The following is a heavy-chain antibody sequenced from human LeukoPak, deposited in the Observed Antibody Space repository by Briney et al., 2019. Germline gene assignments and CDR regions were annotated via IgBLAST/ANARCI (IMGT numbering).Heavy chain of an antibody. CDR1: GFTFSSYS. CDR2: ISSSSSTI. J-gene: IGHJ2*01. D-gene: IGHD6-6*01. CDR3: AKKTSSSSGWYFDL. V-gene: IGHV3-48*02. Sequence: GGSLRLSCAASGFTFSSYSMSWVRQAPGKGLEWVSYISSSSSTIYYADSVKGRFTISRDNAKNSLYLQMNSLRDEDTAVYYCAKKTSSSSGWYFDLWGRGSLVTVSS.